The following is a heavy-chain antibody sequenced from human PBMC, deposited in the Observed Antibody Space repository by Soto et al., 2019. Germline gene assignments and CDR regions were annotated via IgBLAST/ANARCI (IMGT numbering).Heavy chain of an antibody. Sequence: PGESLKISCKGSRYSFTSYWIGWVRQMPGKGLEWMGIIYPGDSDTRYSPSFQGQVTISADKSISTACLQWSSLKASYTAMYYFVIFLQLVSSSSEGDYMDVWGKGTTVTVSS. D-gene: IGHD6-6*01. V-gene: IGHV5-51*01. CDR1: RYSFTSYW. CDR2: IYPGDSDT. CDR3: VIFLQLVSSSSEGDYMDV. J-gene: IGHJ6*03.